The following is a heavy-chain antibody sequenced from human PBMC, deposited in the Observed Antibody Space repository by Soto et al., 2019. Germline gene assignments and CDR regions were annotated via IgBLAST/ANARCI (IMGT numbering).Heavy chain of an antibody. CDR2: IRSKANSYAT. J-gene: IGHJ6*02. CDR3: TRPGVLPGGMDV. CDR1: GFTFSGSA. V-gene: IGHV3-73*01. D-gene: IGHD2-15*01. Sequence: VGSLRLSCAASGFTFSGSAMHWVRQASGKGLEWVGRIRSKANSYATAYAASVKGRFTISRDDSKNTAYLQMNSLKTEDTAVYYCTRPGVLPGGMDVWGQGTTVTVSS.